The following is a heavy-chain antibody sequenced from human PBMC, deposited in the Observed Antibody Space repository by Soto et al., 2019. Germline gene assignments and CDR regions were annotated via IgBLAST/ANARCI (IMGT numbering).Heavy chain of an antibody. Sequence: EVQLVESGGGLVQPGRSLRLSCAASGFTFGVYALHWVRQVPGKGLEWVSGISWNSVAIHYADSVKGRFTISRDNAKNSLYLQMNNLRGEDTALYYCAKATRLTDTGSDWGQGTLVTVSS. CDR2: ISWNSVAI. J-gene: IGHJ4*02. V-gene: IGHV3-9*01. D-gene: IGHD2-8*02. CDR1: GFTFGVYA. CDR3: AKATRLTDTGSD.